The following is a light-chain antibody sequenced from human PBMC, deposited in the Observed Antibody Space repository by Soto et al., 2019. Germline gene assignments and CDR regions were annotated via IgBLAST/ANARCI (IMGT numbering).Light chain of an antibody. CDR1: SSDVGGYKY. V-gene: IGLV2-14*01. CDR2: EVT. CDR3: ISYTSSSTWV. J-gene: IGLJ3*02. Sequence: QSALTQPASVSGSPGQSITISCTGSSSDVGGYKYVSWYQQHPGKAPKLMIYEVTYRPSGISNRFSGSKSGNTASLTISGLQAEDEADYYCISYTSSSTWVFGGGTKLTVL.